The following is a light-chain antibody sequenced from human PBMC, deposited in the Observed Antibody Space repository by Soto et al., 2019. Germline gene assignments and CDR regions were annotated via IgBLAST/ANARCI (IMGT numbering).Light chain of an antibody. CDR3: QQYGSSPWT. CDR2: GAS. CDR1: QSVGFSY. J-gene: IGKJ1*01. Sequence: EIVLTQSPGTLSLSPGERATLSCRASQSVGFSYFAWYQQKPGQAPRLLIYGASSRATGIPDRFSGSGSGTDFTLTISRLEPEDFAVYYCQQYGSSPWTFGQGTKVDIK. V-gene: IGKV3-20*01.